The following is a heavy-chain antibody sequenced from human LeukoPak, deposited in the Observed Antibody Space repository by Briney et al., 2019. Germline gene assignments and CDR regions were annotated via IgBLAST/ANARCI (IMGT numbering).Heavy chain of an antibody. V-gene: IGHV3-7*01. J-gene: IGHJ3*02. D-gene: IGHD4-17*01. CDR1: GFTFSSYW. CDR2: IKRDGSEK. Sequence: GGSLRLSCAASGFTFSSYWMSWVRQAPGKGLEWVANIKRDGSEKYYVDSVKGRFTISRDNAKNSLYLQMNSLRAEDTAVYYCARIYGDYVLFAFDIWGQGTMVTVSS. CDR3: ARIYGDYVLFAFDI.